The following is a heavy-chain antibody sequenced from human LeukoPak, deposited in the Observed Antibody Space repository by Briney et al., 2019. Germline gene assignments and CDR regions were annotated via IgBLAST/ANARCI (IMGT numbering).Heavy chain of an antibody. V-gene: IGHV3-21*04. Sequence: GGSQRLSCAASGFTFSSYSMNWVRQAPGKGLEWVSSISSSSSYIYYADSVKGRFTISRDNAKNSLYLQMNSLRAEDTAVYYCVRDPDDDFWSGPFDYWGQGTLVTVSS. D-gene: IGHD3-3*01. CDR2: ISSSSSYI. CDR3: VRDPDDDFWSGPFDY. J-gene: IGHJ4*02. CDR1: GFTFSSYS.